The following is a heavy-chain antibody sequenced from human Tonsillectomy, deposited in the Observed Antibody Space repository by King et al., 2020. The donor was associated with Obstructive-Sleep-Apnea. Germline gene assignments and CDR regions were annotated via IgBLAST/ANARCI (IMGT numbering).Heavy chain of an antibody. CDR1: GFTFSSYA. CDR3: AKGYYDYVWGSYLLFDH. V-gene: IGHV3-30*04. D-gene: IGHD3-16*02. CDR2: ISYDGSNK. Sequence: VQLVESGGGVVQPGRSLRLSCAASGFTFSSYAMHWVRQAPGKGLEWVAVISYDGSNKYYADSVKGRFTISRDNSKNTLYLQMNSLRAEDTAVYYCAKGYYDYVWGSYLLFDHWGQGTLVTVSS. J-gene: IGHJ4*02.